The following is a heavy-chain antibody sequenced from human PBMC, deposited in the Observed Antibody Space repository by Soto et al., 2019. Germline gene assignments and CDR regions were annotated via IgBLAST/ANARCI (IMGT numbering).Heavy chain of an antibody. Sequence: PSETLSLTCTVSGGSISSSSYYWGWIRQPPGKGLEWIGSIYYSGSTYYNPSLKSRVTISVDTSKNQFSLKLSSVTAADTAVYYFSRPLGVAATSLPQPGNWFDPWGQGTLVTVSS. CDR3: SRPLGVAATSLPQPGNWFDP. CDR2: IYYSGST. D-gene: IGHD2-15*01. CDR1: GGSISSSSYY. V-gene: IGHV4-39*01. J-gene: IGHJ5*02.